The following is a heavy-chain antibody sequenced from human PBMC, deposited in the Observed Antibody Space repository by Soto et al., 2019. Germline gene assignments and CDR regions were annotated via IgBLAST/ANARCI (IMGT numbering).Heavy chain of an antibody. J-gene: IGHJ5*02. D-gene: IGHD3-22*01. CDR3: ARDSITYYYDSSCYRPYNWFDP. V-gene: IGHV4-31*03. CDR2: IYYSGST. CDR1: GGSISSGGYY. Sequence: SETLSLTCTVSGGSISSGGYYWSWIRQHPGKGLEWIGYIYYSGSTYYNPSLKSRVTISVDTSKNQFSLKLSSVTAADTAVYYCARDSITYYYDSSCYRPYNWFDPWGQGTLVTVSS.